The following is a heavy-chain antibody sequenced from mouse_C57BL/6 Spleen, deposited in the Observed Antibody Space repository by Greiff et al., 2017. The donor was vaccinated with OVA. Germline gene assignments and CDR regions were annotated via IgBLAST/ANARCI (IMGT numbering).Heavy chain of an antibody. V-gene: IGHV1-61*01. Sequence: VQLQQPGAELVRPGSSVKLSCKASGYTFTSYWMDWVKQRPGQGLEWIGNIYPSDSETHYNQKFKDKATLTVDKSSSTAYMQLSSLTSEDSAVYYCAREGGDYDVDYWGQGTTLTVSS. D-gene: IGHD2-4*01. CDR1: GYTFTSYW. CDR3: AREGGDYDVDY. CDR2: IYPSDSET. J-gene: IGHJ2*01.